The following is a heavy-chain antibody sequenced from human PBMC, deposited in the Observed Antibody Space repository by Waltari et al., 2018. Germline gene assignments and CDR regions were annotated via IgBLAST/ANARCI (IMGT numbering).Heavy chain of an antibody. CDR3: ARHPGRGYYYYMDV. CDR2: ISSSSSTI. Sequence: EVQLVESGGGLVQPGGSLRLSCAASGFTFSSYSMNWVRQAPGKGLEWVSYISSSSSTIYYADSVKGRFTISRDNAKNSLYLQMNSLRAEDTAVYYCARHPGRGYYYYMDVWGKGTTVTVSS. V-gene: IGHV3-48*04. CDR1: GFTFSSYS. J-gene: IGHJ6*03.